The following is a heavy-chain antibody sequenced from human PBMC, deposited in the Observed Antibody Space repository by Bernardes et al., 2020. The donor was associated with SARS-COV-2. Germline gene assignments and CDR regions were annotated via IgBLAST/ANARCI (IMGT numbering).Heavy chain of an antibody. Sequence: GGSLRLSREASGFTFNSYTMKWVRQAPGKGLEWVASISRSSTYIYYPDSVKGRFTISRDNGKNSLYLQLNSLRAEDTATYYCARSNWLDSWGQGTLVIVSS. V-gene: IGHV3-21*01. CDR3: ARSNWLDS. J-gene: IGHJ5*01. CDR2: ISRSSTYI. CDR1: GFTFNSYT.